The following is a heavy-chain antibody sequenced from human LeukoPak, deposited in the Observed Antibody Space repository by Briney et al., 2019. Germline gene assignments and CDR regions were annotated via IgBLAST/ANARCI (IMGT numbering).Heavy chain of an antibody. D-gene: IGHD3-16*01. CDR2: IWNDGSKK. V-gene: IGHV3-33*08. Sequence: GGSLRLSCAASGFTFSNYWMHWARRAPGKGLEWVAVIWNDGSKKFYAESVKGRFTISRDNSQNTLYLQMNRLRAEDTAVYYCGRDSLGGDYWGQGTLVTVSS. CDR3: GRDSLGGDY. J-gene: IGHJ4*02. CDR1: GFTFSNYW.